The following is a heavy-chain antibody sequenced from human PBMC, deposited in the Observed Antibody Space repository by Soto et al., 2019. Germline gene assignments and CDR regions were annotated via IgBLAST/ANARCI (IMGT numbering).Heavy chain of an antibody. CDR3: ARESDGDAFDF. D-gene: IGHD4-17*01. CDR2: INSGRTSL. J-gene: IGHJ4*02. CDR1: GFTFSNYE. Sequence: GGSLRLSCAASGFTFSNYEMNWVRQAPGRGLEWVSYINSGRTSLKYADSVKGRFTISSDNARNLLYLQMNSLRDEDTAVYYCARESDGDAFDFWGQGTLVTVSS. V-gene: IGHV3-48*03.